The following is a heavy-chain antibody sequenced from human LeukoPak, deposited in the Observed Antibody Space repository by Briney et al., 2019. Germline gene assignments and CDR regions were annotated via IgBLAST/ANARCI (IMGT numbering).Heavy chain of an antibody. J-gene: IGHJ4*02. CDR3: ARASYCGGGCYYYFDY. D-gene: IGHD2-15*01. CDR2: INPNSGAT. CDR1: GYTFTGYY. V-gene: IGHV1-2*02. Sequence: GASVKVSCKASGYTFTGYYMHWVRQAPGQGLEWMGWINPNSGATNYAQKFQGRVTVTRDTSISTAYVEVSSLRSDDTAVYYCARASYCGGGCYYYFDYWGQGTLVTVSS.